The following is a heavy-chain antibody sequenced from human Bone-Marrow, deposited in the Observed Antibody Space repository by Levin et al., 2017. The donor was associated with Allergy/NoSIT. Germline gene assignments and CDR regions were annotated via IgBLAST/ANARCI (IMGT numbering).Heavy chain of an antibody. CDR3: VRDVGYDVSTGYYTHDY. Sequence: GGSLRLSCAASGFTFTNYWMHWVRQRPGKGLEWVSRVNSDGDTTTYADSVKGRFIISRDNAKNTLQLQMNSLRPEDTAMYYCVRDVGYDVSTGYYTHDYWGQGTRVTVSS. J-gene: IGHJ4*02. CDR2: VNSDGDTT. D-gene: IGHD3-9*01. V-gene: IGHV3-74*03. CDR1: GFTFTNYW.